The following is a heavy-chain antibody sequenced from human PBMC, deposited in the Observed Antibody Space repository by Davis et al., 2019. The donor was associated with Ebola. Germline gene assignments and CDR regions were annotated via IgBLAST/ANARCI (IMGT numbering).Heavy chain of an antibody. J-gene: IGHJ4*02. D-gene: IGHD4-17*01. Sequence: GGSLRLSCAASGFTFSDYYMSWIRQAPGKGLEWVSYISSSSSYTNYADSVKGRFTISRDNAKNSLYLQMNSLRAEDTAVYYCARGGTSYGDYPIDYWGQGTLVTVSS. CDR1: GFTFSDYY. CDR3: ARGGTSYGDYPIDY. CDR2: ISSSSSYT. V-gene: IGHV3-11*06.